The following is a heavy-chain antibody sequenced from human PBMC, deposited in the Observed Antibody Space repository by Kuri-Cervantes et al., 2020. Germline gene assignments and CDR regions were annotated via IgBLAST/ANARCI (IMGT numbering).Heavy chain of an antibody. CDR2: ISSSSSYI. V-gene: IGHV3-21*01. CDR1: GFTFSSYS. CDR3: ARDWDSSGYYRSFDY. D-gene: IGHD3-22*01. J-gene: IGHJ4*02. Sequence: GESLKIPCAASGFTFSSYSMNWVRQAPGKGLEWVSSISSSSSYIYYADSVKGRFTISRDNAKNSLYLQMSSLRAEDTAVYYCARDWDSSGYYRSFDYWGQGTLVTVSS.